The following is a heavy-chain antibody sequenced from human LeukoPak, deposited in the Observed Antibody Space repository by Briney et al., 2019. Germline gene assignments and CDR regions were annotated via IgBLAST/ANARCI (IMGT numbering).Heavy chain of an antibody. CDR3: ARRISGTSRIDY. Sequence: SETLSLTCTVSGGSISSGGYYWSWIRQHPGKGLEWIGYIYYSGSTYYNPSLKSRVTISVDTSKSQFSLQLSSVTAADTAVYYCARRISGTSRIDYWGQGTLVTVSS. J-gene: IGHJ4*02. D-gene: IGHD1-20*01. CDR2: IYYSGST. CDR1: GGSISSGGYY. V-gene: IGHV4-31*03.